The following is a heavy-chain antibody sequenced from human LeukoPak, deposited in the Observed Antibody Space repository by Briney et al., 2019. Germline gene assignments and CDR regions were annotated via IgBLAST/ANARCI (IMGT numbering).Heavy chain of an antibody. CDR3: VRRTGNYFDY. V-gene: IGHV3-30-3*01. CDR2: ISSDGNNK. Sequence: GGSLRLSCAASGFTFSSYAMHWVRQAPGKGLEWVAVISSDGNNKYYADSVKGRFTISRDNSKNTLYLQMNSLRAEDTAVFYCVRRTGNYFDYWGQGTLVTVSS. J-gene: IGHJ4*02. CDR1: GFTFSSYA. D-gene: IGHD3/OR15-3a*01.